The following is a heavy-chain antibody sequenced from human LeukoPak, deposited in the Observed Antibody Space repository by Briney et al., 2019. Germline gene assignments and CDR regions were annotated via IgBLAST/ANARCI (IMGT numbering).Heavy chain of an antibody. CDR1: RDSFIGYY. CDR2: INPSGSST. Sequence: ASVKVSCKVSRDSFIGYYIHWVRQAPGQGLEWMGLINPSGSSTIYAQKFQGRVTMTRDMSTSTDYMELSSLRSEDTAVYYCARDNSVGDYAWWFDPWGQGTLVTVSS. J-gene: IGHJ5*02. CDR3: ARDNSVGDYAWWFDP. D-gene: IGHD1-26*01. V-gene: IGHV1-46*01.